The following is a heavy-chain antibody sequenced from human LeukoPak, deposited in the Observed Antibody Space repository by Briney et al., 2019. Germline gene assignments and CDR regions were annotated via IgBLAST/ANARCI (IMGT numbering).Heavy chain of an antibody. D-gene: IGHD3-22*01. CDR1: GYTFLSYY. J-gene: IGHJ4*02. CDR2: VNPTSGGT. CDR3: ARVYYYYDSSDILTLFFHH. V-gene: IGHV1-2*02. Sequence: GASVKVSCKTPGYTFLSYYIHWVRQAPGQGLEWMGWVNPTSGGTNYAQKFQGMVTMTRDTSISTAYMELSRLRSDDTAVYYCARVYYYYDSSDILTLFFHHWGQGTLVTVSS.